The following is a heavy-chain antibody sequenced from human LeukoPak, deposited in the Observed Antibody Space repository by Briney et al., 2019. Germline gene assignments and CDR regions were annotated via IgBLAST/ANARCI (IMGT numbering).Heavy chain of an antibody. D-gene: IGHD3-10*01. CDR2: VYPGDSDT. Sequence: GESLKISCKGSGYSFTNYWIGWVRQMPGKGLEWMGIVYPGDSDTRYSPSFQGQVTISADKSINTAYLQWSSLKASDTAIYYCARQGPSGHDAFDIWGQGTMVTVSS. V-gene: IGHV5-51*01. CDR3: ARQGPSGHDAFDI. J-gene: IGHJ3*02. CDR1: GYSFTNYW.